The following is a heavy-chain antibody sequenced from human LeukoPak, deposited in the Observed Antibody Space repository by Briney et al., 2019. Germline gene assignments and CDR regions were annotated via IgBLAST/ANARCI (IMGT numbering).Heavy chain of an antibody. V-gene: IGHV1-18*01. Sequence: ASVKVSCKASGYTFTSHGISWVRQAPGQGLEWMGWISTYNGNTNYAQKLQGRVSMTTDTSTSTAYMDLRSLRSDDTAVYYCARDSGYYGSGSYFYYYYYYMDVWGKGTTVTISS. CDR3: ARDSGYYGSGSYFYYYYYYMDV. CDR1: GYTFTSHG. D-gene: IGHD3-10*01. CDR2: ISTYNGNT. J-gene: IGHJ6*03.